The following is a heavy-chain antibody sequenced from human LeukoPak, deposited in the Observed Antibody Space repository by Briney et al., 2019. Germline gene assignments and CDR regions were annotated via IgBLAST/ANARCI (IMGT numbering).Heavy chain of an antibody. J-gene: IGHJ4*02. CDR2: IYTSGST. D-gene: IGHD2-2*01. V-gene: IGHV4-4*07. Sequence: SETLSLTCTVSGGSISSYYWSWIRQPAGKGLEWIGRIYTSGSTNYNPSLKSRVTMSVDTSKNQFSLKLSSVTAADTAVYYCARDSPGYCSSTSCPSFDYWGQGTLVTVSS. CDR1: GGSISSYY. CDR3: ARDSPGYCSSTSCPSFDY.